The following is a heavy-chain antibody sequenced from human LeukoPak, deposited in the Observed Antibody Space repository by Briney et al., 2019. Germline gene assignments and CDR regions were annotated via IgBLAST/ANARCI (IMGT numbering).Heavy chain of an antibody. CDR1: GGSISSSSYY. CDR3: ARHLTKVYDSSGYEDY. CDR2: IYYSGIT. Sequence: PSETLSLTCTVSGGSISSSSYYWGWIRQPPGKGLEWIGSIYYSGITYYNPSLKSRVTISVDTSKNQFSLKLSSVTAADTAVYYCARHLTKVYDSSGYEDYWGQGTLVTVSS. V-gene: IGHV4-39*01. J-gene: IGHJ4*02. D-gene: IGHD3-22*01.